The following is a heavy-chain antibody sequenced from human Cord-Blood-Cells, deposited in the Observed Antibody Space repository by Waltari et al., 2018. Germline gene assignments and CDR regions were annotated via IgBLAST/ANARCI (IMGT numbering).Heavy chain of an antibody. J-gene: IGHJ4*02. V-gene: IGHV4-34*01. CDR2: INHSGST. CDR3: ARGYSGYDYYFDY. Sequence: VQLQQWGAGLLKPSETLSLTCAVYGGSFSGYYWSWIRQPPEKGLEWIGEINHSGSTNYNPSLKSRVTISVDTSKNQFSLKLSSVTAADTAVYYCARGYSGYDYYFDYWGQGTLVTVSS. CDR1: GGSFSGYY. D-gene: IGHD5-12*01.